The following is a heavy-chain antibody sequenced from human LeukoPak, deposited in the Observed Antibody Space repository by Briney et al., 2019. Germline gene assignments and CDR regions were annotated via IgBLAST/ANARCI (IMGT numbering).Heavy chain of an antibody. Sequence: AQTLSLTCAVYGGFFSVYYWSWARQPRGEGLGWIGEINHSGSTNYNPSLKSRVTISVDTSKNQFSLKLSSVTAADTAMYYCARGGLYGDYFFGYWGQGTLVTVSS. CDR2: INHSGST. D-gene: IGHD4-17*01. V-gene: IGHV4-34*01. CDR1: GGFFSVYY. J-gene: IGHJ4*02. CDR3: ARGGLYGDYFFGY.